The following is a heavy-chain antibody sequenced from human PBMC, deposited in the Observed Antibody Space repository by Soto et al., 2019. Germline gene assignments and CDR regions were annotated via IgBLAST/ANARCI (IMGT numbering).Heavy chain of an antibody. J-gene: IGHJ4*02. Sequence: SLRLSCAASGFTFSNYGMNWVRQAPGKRLAWVSYISSSIATIQYADSVKGRFTISRDNAKNSLYLQMNSLRDEDTAVYYCARGGAARPDYWGQGTLVTVSS. D-gene: IGHD6-6*01. CDR2: ISSSIATI. V-gene: IGHV3-48*02. CDR1: GFTFSNYG. CDR3: ARGGAARPDY.